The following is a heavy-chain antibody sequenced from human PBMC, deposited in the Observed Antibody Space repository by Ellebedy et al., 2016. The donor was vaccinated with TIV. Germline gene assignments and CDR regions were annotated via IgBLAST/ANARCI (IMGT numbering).Heavy chain of an antibody. D-gene: IGHD2-2*01. Sequence: SETLSLXXAVYGGSFSGYYWSWIRQPPGKGLEWIGEINHSGSTNYNPSLKSRVTISVDTSKNQFSLKLSSVTAADTAVYYCARVLDCSSTSCFNFDYWGQGTLVTVSS. CDR2: INHSGST. V-gene: IGHV4-34*01. J-gene: IGHJ4*02. CDR1: GGSFSGYY. CDR3: ARVLDCSSTSCFNFDY.